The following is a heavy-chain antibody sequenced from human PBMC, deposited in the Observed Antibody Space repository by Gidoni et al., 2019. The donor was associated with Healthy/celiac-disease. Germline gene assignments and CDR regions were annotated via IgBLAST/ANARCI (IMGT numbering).Heavy chain of an antibody. J-gene: IGHJ6*02. CDR1: GFTFSNAW. CDR2: IKSKTDGGTT. V-gene: IGHV3-15*07. Sequence: EVQLVESGGGLVKPGGSLRLSCAASGFTFSNAWMNWVRQAPGKGLEWVGRIKSKTDGGTTDYAAPVKGRFTISRDDSKNTLYLQMNSLKTEDTAVYYCTTADYGDYVYYYYGMDVWGQGTTVTVSS. D-gene: IGHD4-17*01. CDR3: TTADYGDYVYYYYGMDV.